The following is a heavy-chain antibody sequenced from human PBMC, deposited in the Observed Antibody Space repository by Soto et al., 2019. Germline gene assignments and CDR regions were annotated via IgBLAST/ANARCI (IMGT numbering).Heavy chain of an antibody. CDR2: IYHSGST. CDR3: ARRYCSSSSCYLDY. V-gene: IGHV4-59*08. Sequence: QVQLQESGPGLVKPSETLSLTCTVSGGSISSYYWSWIRQPPGKGLEWIGYIYHSGSTNYNPSLKSRVPISVDTSKNQFSLKLSSVTAADTAVYYCARRYCSSSSCYLDYWGQGTLVTVSS. J-gene: IGHJ4*02. D-gene: IGHD2-15*01. CDR1: GGSISSYY.